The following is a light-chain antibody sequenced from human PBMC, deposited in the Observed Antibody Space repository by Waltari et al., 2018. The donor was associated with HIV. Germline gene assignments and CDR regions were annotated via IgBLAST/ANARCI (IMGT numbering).Light chain of an antibody. CDR3: QQYSEYPIT. J-gene: IGKJ5*01. CDR2: GAS. Sequence: AIRLTQSPSSLSASTGDRVTIACRASQDITDYLAWFQQKPAKAPQHLIYGASSLESGAPLRFSGSGSGTNFSLTISCLQSEDFATYYCQQYSEYPITFGQGTRLEVK. V-gene: IGKV1-8*01. CDR1: QDITDY.